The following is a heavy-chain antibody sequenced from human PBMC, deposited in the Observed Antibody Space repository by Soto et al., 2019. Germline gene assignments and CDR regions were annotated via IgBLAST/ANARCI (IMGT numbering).Heavy chain of an antibody. J-gene: IGHJ4*02. D-gene: IGHD6-19*01. V-gene: IGHV3-11*01. CDR1: GFTFSDYY. CDR3: AEDWRGASGWSRFHF. Sequence: GGSLRLSCAASGFTFSDYYMSWIRQAPGKGLEWVSYISSSGTPMYFADSVKGRFTISRDNAKKSLYLQMNSLRTEDTAVYYCAEDWRGASGWSRFHFWGQGTLVTVSS. CDR2: ISSSGTPM.